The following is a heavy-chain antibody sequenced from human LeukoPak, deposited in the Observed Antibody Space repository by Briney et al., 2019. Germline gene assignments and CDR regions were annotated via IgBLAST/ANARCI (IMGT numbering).Heavy chain of an antibody. D-gene: IGHD3-16*01. J-gene: IGHJ4*02. CDR1: GYTFTGYY. CDR3: ARGGSDSGNHFGY. Sequence: PGGSLRLSCAASGYTFTGYYLHWVRQAPGQGLEWMGWINSDSVVTDSAQKFQGRVTMTTDTSINTAYMELSSLRSDDTAVYYCARGGSDSGNHFGYWGQGTLVTVSS. V-gene: IGHV1-2*02. CDR2: INSDSVVT.